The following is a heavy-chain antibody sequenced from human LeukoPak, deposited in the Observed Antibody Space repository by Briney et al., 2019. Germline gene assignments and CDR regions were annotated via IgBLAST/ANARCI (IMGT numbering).Heavy chain of an antibody. V-gene: IGHV3-49*03. CDR2: IRSKAYGGTT. D-gene: IGHD4-17*01. J-gene: IGHJ4*02. CDR3: TRVDDYGDYVGIDY. Sequence: GGSLRLSCTASGFTFGDYAMSWFRQAPGKGLEWVGFIRSKAYGGTTEYAASVKGRFTISRDDSKSIAYLQMNSLKTADTAVYYCTRVDDYGDYVGIDYWGQGTLVTVSS. CDR1: GFTFGDYA.